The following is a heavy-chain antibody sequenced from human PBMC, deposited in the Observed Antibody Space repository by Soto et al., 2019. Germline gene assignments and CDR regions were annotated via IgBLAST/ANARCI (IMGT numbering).Heavy chain of an antibody. J-gene: IGHJ6*02. CDR1: GFTFSSYA. Sequence: GGSLRLSCAASGFTFSSYAMSWVRQAPGKGLEWVSAISGSGGSTYYADSVKGRFTISRDNSKNTLYLQMNSLRAEDTAVYYCPKFGSTGWSPEDYYCGMDVWSQGTRVT. V-gene: IGHV3-23*01. CDR2: ISGSGGST. CDR3: PKFGSTGWSPEDYYCGMDV. D-gene: IGHD6-13*01.